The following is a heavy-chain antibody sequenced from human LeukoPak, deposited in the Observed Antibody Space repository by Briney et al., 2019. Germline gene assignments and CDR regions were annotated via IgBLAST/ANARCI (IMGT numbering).Heavy chain of an antibody. Sequence: GESLKSSCKGSGYSFTTYWIGWVRQMPGKGLEWMGIFYPGDSETRYSPSFQGQVTISADKSISTAYLQWSTLKASDTAMYYCARLHYDRRGHFLYYFDYWGQGTPVTVSS. CDR3: ARLHYDRRGHFLYYFDY. V-gene: IGHV5-51*01. D-gene: IGHD3-22*01. CDR1: GYSFTTYW. CDR2: FYPGDSET. J-gene: IGHJ4*02.